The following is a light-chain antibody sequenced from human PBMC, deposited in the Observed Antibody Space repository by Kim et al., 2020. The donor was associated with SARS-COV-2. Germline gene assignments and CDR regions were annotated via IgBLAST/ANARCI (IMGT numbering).Light chain of an antibody. Sequence: VSPEQTARITCSGDKLGDKYAHWYQQKPGQSPVLVIYQDNKRPSGIPERFSGSNSGSTAFLTISGTQAMDEADYYCQAWDSSTAVFGTGTKVTVL. CDR3: QAWDSSTAV. CDR2: QDN. V-gene: IGLV3-1*01. J-gene: IGLJ1*01. CDR1: KLGDKY.